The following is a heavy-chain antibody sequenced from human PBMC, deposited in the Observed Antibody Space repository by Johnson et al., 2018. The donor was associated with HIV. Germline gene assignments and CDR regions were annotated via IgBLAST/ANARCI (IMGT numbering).Heavy chain of an antibody. CDR1: GFTFSDYY. CDR3: AGPRAARPRSFDI. CDR2: ISSSGSTI. Sequence: QVQLVESGGGLVKPGGSLRLSCAASGFTFSDYYMSWIRQAPGKGLEWVSYISSSGSTIYYADSVKGRFTISRDNAKNSLYRQMNSLRAEVPAVYYCAGPRAARPRSFDIWGQGTMVTVSS. V-gene: IGHV3-11*04. J-gene: IGHJ3*02. D-gene: IGHD6-6*01.